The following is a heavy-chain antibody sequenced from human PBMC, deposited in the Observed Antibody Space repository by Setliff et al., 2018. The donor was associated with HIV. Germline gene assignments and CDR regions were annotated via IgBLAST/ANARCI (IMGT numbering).Heavy chain of an antibody. CDR3: TRDLDLTGGEAFDI. CDR1: GFTFSAYT. D-gene: IGHD3-3*01. Sequence: GGSLRLSCVASGFTFSAYTMSWVRQAPGKGLEWVASLSAESTFIYYADSMKGRFTISRDNARNSLYLQMNSLRAEDTAMYYCTRDLDLTGGEAFDIWGQGTMVTVSS. CDR2: LSAESTFI. V-gene: IGHV3-21*01. J-gene: IGHJ3*02.